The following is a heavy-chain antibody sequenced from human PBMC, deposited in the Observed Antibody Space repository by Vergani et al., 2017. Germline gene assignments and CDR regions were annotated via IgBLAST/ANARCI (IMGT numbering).Heavy chain of an antibody. J-gene: IGHJ4*02. CDR3: ARAKRGRLAVGATDS. CDR2: INTYTTNP. CDR1: GYTFTDYA. D-gene: IGHD6-19*01. V-gene: IGHV7-4-1*01. Sequence: QVQLVQSGSELKKPGASVKVSCKASGYTFTDYAMNWVRQAPGQGLEWMGWINTYTTNPTYAQGFTGRFVFSLDTSISTAYLQIGSLKAEDTAVYFCARAKRGRLAVGATDSWGQGTLLTVSS.